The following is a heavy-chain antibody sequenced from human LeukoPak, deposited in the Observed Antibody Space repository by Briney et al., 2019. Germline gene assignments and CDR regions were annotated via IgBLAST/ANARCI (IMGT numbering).Heavy chain of an antibody. CDR1: GFTFSSYG. CDR2: ISYDGSNK. V-gene: IGHV3-30*03. CDR3: TASLIVWDY. D-gene: IGHD3-22*01. J-gene: IGHJ4*02. Sequence: GGSLRLSCAASGFTFSSYGMHWVRQAPGKGLEWVAVISYDGSNKYYADSVKGRFTISRDNSKNTLYLQMNSLKTEDTAVYYCTASLIVWDYWGQGTLVTVSS.